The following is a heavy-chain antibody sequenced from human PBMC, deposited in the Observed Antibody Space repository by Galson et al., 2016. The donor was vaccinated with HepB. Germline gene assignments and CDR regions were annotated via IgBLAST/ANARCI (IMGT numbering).Heavy chain of an antibody. CDR1: GFIFSNYA. CDR2: ISGSGGST. CDR3: SRDHGGYHSMDY. Sequence: SLRLSCAASGFIFSNYAMSWVRQVPGKGLEWVADISGSGGSTHYADSVKGRFTISRDNSKNTLYLQMNSLRVEETALYYWSRDHGGYHSMDYWGQGTLVTVSS. V-gene: IGHV3-23*01. J-gene: IGHJ4*02. D-gene: IGHD5-12*01.